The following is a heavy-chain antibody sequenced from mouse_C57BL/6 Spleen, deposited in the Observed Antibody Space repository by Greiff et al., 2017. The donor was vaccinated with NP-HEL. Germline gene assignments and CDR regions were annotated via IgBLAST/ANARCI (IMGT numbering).Heavy chain of an antibody. CDR1: GFTFTDYY. V-gene: IGHV7-3*01. J-gene: IGHJ4*01. CDR3: ARYMEIYYDSYYAMDY. CDR2: IRNKANGYTT. D-gene: IGHD2-4*01. Sequence: EVQLVESGGGLVQPGGSLSLSCAASGFTFTDYYMSWVRQPPGKALEWLGFIRNKANGYTTEYSASVKGRFTISRDNSQSILYLQMNALRAEDSATYYCARYMEIYYDSYYAMDYWGQGTSVTVSS.